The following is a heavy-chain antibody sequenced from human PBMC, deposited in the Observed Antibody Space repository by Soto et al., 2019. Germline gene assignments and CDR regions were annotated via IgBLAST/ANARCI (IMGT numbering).Heavy chain of an antibody. CDR3: AKESTMALSVRANDY. V-gene: IGHV1-69*04. CDR2: IIPILGIA. Sequence: GASVKVSCKASGGTFSSYTISWVRQAPGQGLEWMGRIIPILGIANYAQKFQGRVTITADKSTSTAYMELSSLRSEDTAVYYCAKESTMALSVRANDYWGQGTLVTVSS. CDR1: GGTFSSYT. D-gene: IGHD2-8*01. J-gene: IGHJ4*02.